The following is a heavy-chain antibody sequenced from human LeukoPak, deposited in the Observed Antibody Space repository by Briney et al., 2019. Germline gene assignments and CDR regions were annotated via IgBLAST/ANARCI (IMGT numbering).Heavy chain of an antibody. Sequence: RPGGSLRLSCAASGFTFDDYGMSWVRQVPGKGLEWVSGINWNGGSTGYADSVKGRFTISRDNAKNSLYLQMNSLRAEDTALYYCARKGYNYDSRSYYYWVDYWGQGTLVTVSS. D-gene: IGHD3-22*01. V-gene: IGHV3-20*04. CDR2: INWNGGST. J-gene: IGHJ4*02. CDR1: GFTFDDYG. CDR3: ARKGYNYDSRSYYYWVDY.